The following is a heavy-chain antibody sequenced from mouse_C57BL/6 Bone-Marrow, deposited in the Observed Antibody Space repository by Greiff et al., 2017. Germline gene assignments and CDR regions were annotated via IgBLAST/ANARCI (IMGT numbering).Heavy chain of an antibody. CDR1: GYTFTSYW. V-gene: IGHV1-64*01. CDR2: IHPNSGST. D-gene: IGHD2-4*01. Sequence: VQLQQPGAELVKPGASVKLSCKASGYTFTSYWMHWVKQRPGQGLEWIGMIHPNSGSTNYNEKFKSKATLTVDKSSSTAYMQLSSLTSEDSAVYYCARGIYYDYDNFDYWGQGTTLTGSS. J-gene: IGHJ2*01. CDR3: ARGIYYDYDNFDY.